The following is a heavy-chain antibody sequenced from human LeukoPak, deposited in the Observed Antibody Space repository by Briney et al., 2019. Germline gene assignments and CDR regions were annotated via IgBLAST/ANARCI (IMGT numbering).Heavy chain of an antibody. V-gene: IGHV4-30-4*08. CDR3: ARAGSKEYYDFWSGYYPRWFDP. J-gene: IGHJ5*02. CDR1: GGSISSGDYY. Sequence: SETLSLTCTVSGGSISSGDYYWSWIRQPSGKGLEWIGYIYYSGSTYYNPPLKSRVTISVDTSKNQFSLKLSSVTAADTAVYYCARAGSKEYYDFWSGYYPRWFDPWGQGTLVTVSS. D-gene: IGHD3-3*01. CDR2: IYYSGST.